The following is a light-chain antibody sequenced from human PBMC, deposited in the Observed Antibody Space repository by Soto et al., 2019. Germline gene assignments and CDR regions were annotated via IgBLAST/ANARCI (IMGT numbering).Light chain of an antibody. V-gene: IGKV3-11*01. CDR1: QSVSSS. CDR3: QQRSNWPGT. Sequence: EIVLAQSPATLSFSPGERATLSCRASQSVSSSLAWYQQKPGQAPRLLIYDASNRATGIPARFSGSGSGTDFTLTISSLEPEDFAVYYCQQRSNWPGTFGQGTKVDIK. J-gene: IGKJ1*01. CDR2: DAS.